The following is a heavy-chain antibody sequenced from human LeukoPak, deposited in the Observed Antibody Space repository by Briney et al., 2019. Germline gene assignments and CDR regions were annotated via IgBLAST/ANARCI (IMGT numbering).Heavy chain of an antibody. J-gene: IGHJ6*02. CDR3: ARVRWRYYYGMDV. CDR2: INHSGST. Sequence: SETLSLTCAVYGGSFSGDYWSWIRQPPGKGLEWIGEINHSGSTNYNPSLKSRVTISVDTSKNQFSLKLSSVTAADTAVYYCARVRWRYYYGMDVWGQGTTVTVSS. CDR1: GGSFSGDY. V-gene: IGHV4-34*01. D-gene: IGHD5-24*01.